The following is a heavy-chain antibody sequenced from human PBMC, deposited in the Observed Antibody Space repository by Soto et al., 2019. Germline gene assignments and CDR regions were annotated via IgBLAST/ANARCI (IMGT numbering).Heavy chain of an antibody. Sequence: QVQLVQSGAEMKKPGASVKVSCEASGYTFTTYYIHWVRQAPGQGLEWMGIINPSDGWTIYSQKSQGRVTMTRDTSTSTVYMEVSSLRSEDTAVYYCARSGASWYFFYWGQGTLVTVSS. J-gene: IGHJ4*02. D-gene: IGHD6-13*01. CDR3: ARSGASWYFFY. V-gene: IGHV1-46*01. CDR1: GYTFTTYY. CDR2: INPSDGWT.